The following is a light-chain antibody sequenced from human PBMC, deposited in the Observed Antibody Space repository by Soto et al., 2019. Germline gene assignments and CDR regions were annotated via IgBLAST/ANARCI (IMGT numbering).Light chain of an antibody. J-gene: IGKJ5*01. CDR3: QQYGSSLIT. Sequence: EIVLTQSPGTLSLSPGERATLSCRANQSVSSSYLAWYQQKPGQAPRLLIYGASSRATGIPDRFSGSGSGTDFTLTISRLEPEDVAVYYWQQYGSSLITFGQGTRLESK. CDR1: QSVSSSY. CDR2: GAS. V-gene: IGKV3-20*01.